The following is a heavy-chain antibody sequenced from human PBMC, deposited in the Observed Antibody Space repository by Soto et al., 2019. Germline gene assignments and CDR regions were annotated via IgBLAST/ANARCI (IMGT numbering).Heavy chain of an antibody. J-gene: IGHJ6*02. CDR2: IKQDGSEQ. Sequence: EVQLVESGGGLVQPGGSLRLSCAASGFTFSGYWMSWVRQAPGKGLEWVANIKQDGSEQFYVDSVKGRFTISRDNAKNSLYLKMNSLRAEDTAVYYCAREDVWGQGTTVTVSS. CDR1: GFTFSGYW. V-gene: IGHV3-7*05. CDR3: AREDV.